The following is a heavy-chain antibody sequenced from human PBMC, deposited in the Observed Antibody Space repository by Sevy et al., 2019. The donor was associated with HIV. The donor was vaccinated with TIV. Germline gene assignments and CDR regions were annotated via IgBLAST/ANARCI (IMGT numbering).Heavy chain of an antibody. CDR1: GFTFSSYR. CDR2: IKQDMSEK. CDR3: ARAQQVTMLVVICGLYFDF. Sequence: GGSLRLSCAASGFTFSSYRMTWVRQAPGKGLEWVANIKQDMSEKYYADSVKGRFTVSRDYARNSLYLQMESLRAEDTAVYYCARAQQVTMLVVICGLYFDFWGQGTLVTVSS. V-gene: IGHV3-7*01. J-gene: IGHJ4*02. D-gene: IGHD3-22*01.